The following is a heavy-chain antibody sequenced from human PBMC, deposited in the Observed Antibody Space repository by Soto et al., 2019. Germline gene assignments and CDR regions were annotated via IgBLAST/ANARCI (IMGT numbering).Heavy chain of an antibody. D-gene: IGHD2-2*01. V-gene: IGHV4-31*03. J-gene: IGHJ5*02. CDR2: IYYTGTT. Sequence: QVQLQESGPGLVEPSQTLSLTCTVSGGSISSGGSYWSWIRQHPGKGLEWIGYIYYTGTTYYNPSLRSRVTMSVDTSKNQFSLKLSSVTAADTAVYYCVRDCSITSCYAGASGFAPWGQGTLVTVSS. CDR1: GGSISSGGSY. CDR3: VRDCSITSCYAGASGFAP.